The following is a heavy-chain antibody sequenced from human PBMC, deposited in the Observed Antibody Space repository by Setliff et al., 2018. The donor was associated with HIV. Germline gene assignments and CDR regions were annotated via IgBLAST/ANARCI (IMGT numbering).Heavy chain of an antibody. J-gene: IGHJ4*02. V-gene: IGHV4-30-2*01. CDR1: GGSISSGGYS. CDR3: TREGRGDPAMATTRIDY. CDR2: IYHSGST. D-gene: IGHD1-1*01. Sequence: PSETLSLTCAVSGGSISSGGYSWNWIRQPPGKGLEWIGYIYHSGSTFYNPSLKSRVTISVDRSKTHFFLNLTSVTDADTSVYFCTREGRGDPAMATTRIDYWGQGKLVTVSS.